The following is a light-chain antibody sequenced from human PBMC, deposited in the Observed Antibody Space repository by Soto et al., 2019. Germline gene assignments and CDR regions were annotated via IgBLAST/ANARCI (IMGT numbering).Light chain of an antibody. CDR2: EAS. J-gene: IGKJ2*01. V-gene: IGKV1-33*01. CDR3: QQYDTLPPYT. CDR1: QDISNY. Sequence: DIQMTQSRASLSASVGDRVSITSQASQDISNYLNWYQQKPEKAPRLLXYEASNLEIGVPSRFSGSGSGTDFTFTISSLQPEDIANYYCQQYDTLPPYTFGQGTNVDIK.